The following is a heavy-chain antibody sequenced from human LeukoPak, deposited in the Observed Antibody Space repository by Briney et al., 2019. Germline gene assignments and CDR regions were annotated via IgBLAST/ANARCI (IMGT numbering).Heavy chain of an antibody. J-gene: IGHJ5*02. CDR2: IIPIFGTA. D-gene: IGHD4-11*01. CDR3: ARDNRPDYSNYGSWFDP. Sequence: ASVKVSCKASGSTFSSYAISWVRQAPGQGLEWMGGIIPIFGTANYAQKFQGRVTITADESTSTAYMELSSLRSEDTAVYYCARDNRPDYSNYGSWFDPWGQGTLVTVSS. CDR1: GSTFSSYA. V-gene: IGHV1-69*13.